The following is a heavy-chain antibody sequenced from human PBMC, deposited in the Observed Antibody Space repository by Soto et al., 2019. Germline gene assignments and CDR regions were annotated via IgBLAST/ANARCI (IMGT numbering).Heavy chain of an antibody. V-gene: IGHV4-39*01. D-gene: IGHD2-2*01. J-gene: IGHJ3*01. CDR2: IFDSGNT. CDR3: ARTTRRLRYGKAFDF. Sequence: QLHLQESGPGLVKPSETLSLTCNVSGGSIRSSNYYWGWIRQPPGKGLEWIGSIFDSGNTYYNPSLKSTVPISLDTSKNQFSQNLRSATAADTAVYYCARTTRRLRYGKAFDFWGQGTMVTVSS. CDR1: GGSIRSSNYY.